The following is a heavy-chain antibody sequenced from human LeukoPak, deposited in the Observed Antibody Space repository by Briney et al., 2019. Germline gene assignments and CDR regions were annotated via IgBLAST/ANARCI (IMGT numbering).Heavy chain of an antibody. Sequence: PGGSLRLSCAASGFTFSSYAMSWVRQAPGKGLEWVSTISVSGGNTYYADSVKGRFTISRDNSNSTLYLQMNTLRAADTAVYYCAKDPDGLWSWGQGAPVTVSS. CDR1: GFTFSSYA. V-gene: IGHV3-23*01. CDR3: AKDPDGLWS. D-gene: IGHD4/OR15-4a*01. J-gene: IGHJ1*01. CDR2: ISVSGGNT.